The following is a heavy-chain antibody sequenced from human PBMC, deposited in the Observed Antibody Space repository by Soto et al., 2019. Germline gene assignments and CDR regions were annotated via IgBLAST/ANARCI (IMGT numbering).Heavy chain of an antibody. J-gene: IGHJ4*02. Sequence: QVQLVQSGAEVKKPGASVKVSCKASGYTFTSYGISWVRQAPGQGLEWMGWISAYNGNTNYAQKLQGRVNMTTDTATSTAYMELRGRRSDDTAVYYCARTYTVTTWEGWEDYWGQGTLVTVSS. CDR1: GYTFTSYG. V-gene: IGHV1-18*01. CDR2: ISAYNGNT. D-gene: IGHD4-17*01. CDR3: ARTYTVTTWEGWEDY.